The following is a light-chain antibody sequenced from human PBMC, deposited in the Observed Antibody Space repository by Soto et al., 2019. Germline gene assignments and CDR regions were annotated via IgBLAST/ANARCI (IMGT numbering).Light chain of an antibody. J-gene: IGKJ4*01. CDR3: QQVKTYPRT. CDR2: EES. Sequence: DIPLTQSPSFLSASVGYRVTSTCRPSQAVPNNMAWYQQKPGKPPKLLIYEESTLHSGVPSRFSGRKSGTQFTLTIYSLQPENFATYYCQQVKTYPRTFGGGTKVDIK. CDR1: QAVPNN. V-gene: IGKV1-9*01.